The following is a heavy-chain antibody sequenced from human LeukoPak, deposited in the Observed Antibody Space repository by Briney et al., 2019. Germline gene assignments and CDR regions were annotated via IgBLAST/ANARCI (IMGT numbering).Heavy chain of an antibody. CDR3: ARAPDILTGYYIPASLYYYYGMDV. V-gene: IGHV1-18*01. Sequence: GASVKVSCKASGYTFTSYGISWVRQAPGRGLEWMGWISAYNGNTNYAQKLQGRVTMTTDTSTSTAYMELRSLRSDDTAVYYCARAPDILTGYYIPASLYYYYGMDVWGRGTTVTVSS. CDR1: GYTFTSYG. CDR2: ISAYNGNT. D-gene: IGHD3-9*01. J-gene: IGHJ6*02.